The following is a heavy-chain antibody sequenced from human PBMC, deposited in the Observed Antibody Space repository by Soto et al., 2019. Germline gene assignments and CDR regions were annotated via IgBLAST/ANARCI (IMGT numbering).Heavy chain of an antibody. CDR1: GFTFSTFA. J-gene: IGHJ5*02. CDR2: IWSDGNDK. Sequence: QVQLVESGGGVVQPGRSLRLSCTASGFTFSTFALHWVRQAPGKGLEWVAIIWSDGNDKYYADSVKGRFTISSDNSKNTLSLQMNSLRAEDTAVYYCVRGSYCSNGVRYTLGWFGPWGQGTQVTVSS. CDR3: VRGSYCSNGVRYTLGWFGP. D-gene: IGHD2-8*01. V-gene: IGHV3-33*01.